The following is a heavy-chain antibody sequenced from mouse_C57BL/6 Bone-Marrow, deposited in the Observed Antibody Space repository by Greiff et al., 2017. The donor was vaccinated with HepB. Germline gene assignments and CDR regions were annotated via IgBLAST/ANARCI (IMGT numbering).Heavy chain of an antibody. CDR3: ARESYYGSSPYAMDY. J-gene: IGHJ4*01. CDR1: GYSITSGYY. Sequence: EVKVEESGPGLVKPSQSLSLTCSVTGYSITSGYYWNWIRQFPGNKLEWMGYISYDGSNNYNPSLKNRISITRDTSKNQFFLKLNSVTTEDTATYYCARESYYGSSPYAMDYWGQGTSVTVSS. V-gene: IGHV3-6*01. CDR2: ISYDGSN. D-gene: IGHD1-1*01.